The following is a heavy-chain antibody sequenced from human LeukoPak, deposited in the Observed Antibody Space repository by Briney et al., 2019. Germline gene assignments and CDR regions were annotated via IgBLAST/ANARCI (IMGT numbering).Heavy chain of an antibody. V-gene: IGHV3-11*01. CDR1: GFTFSDCY. Sequence: KPGGSLRLSCAASGFTFSDCYMSWIRQAPGTGLEWVSYISSSGSTIYYADSVKGRFTISRDNAKNSLYLLMNSLRAEDTAVYYCARDSGYYDSSGYREGYFDYWGQGTLVTVSS. CDR2: ISSSGSTI. J-gene: IGHJ4*02. CDR3: ARDSGYYDSSGYREGYFDY. D-gene: IGHD3-22*01.